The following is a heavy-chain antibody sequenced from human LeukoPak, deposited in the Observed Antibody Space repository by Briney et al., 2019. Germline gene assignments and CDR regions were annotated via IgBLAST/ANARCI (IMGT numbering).Heavy chain of an antibody. J-gene: IGHJ4*02. Sequence: ASVQVSCKASGYTFTSYYLHWVRQAPGQELEGMGIINPNGGSTSYTQEFQGRVTMTRDMSTSTVYKELSSLRSEDTAVYYCARGRSGYYLSPLDYWGQGTLVTVSS. CDR2: INPNGGST. V-gene: IGHV1-46*01. CDR1: GYTFTSYY. D-gene: IGHD3-22*01. CDR3: ARGRSGYYLSPLDY.